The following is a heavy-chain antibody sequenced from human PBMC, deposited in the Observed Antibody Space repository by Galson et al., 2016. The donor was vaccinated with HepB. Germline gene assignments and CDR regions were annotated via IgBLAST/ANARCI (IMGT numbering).Heavy chain of an antibody. Sequence: TLSLTCTVSGGSISSGGYYWNWIRQHPGKGLEWIGYIYYTGSTYYSPSLKSRVTISVDTSKNQFSLKLSSVTAADTAVYYCARVSRYDYIRFDYWGQGTLVTVSS. V-gene: IGHV4-31*03. D-gene: IGHD5-12*01. J-gene: IGHJ4*02. CDR1: GGSISSGGYY. CDR3: ARVSRYDYIRFDY. CDR2: IYYTGST.